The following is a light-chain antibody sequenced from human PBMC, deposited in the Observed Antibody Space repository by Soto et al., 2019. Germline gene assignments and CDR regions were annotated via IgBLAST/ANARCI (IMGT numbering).Light chain of an antibody. V-gene: IGKV3-20*01. CDR3: QQYGSSPLS. CDR2: GAS. CDR1: QSVSSSY. Sequence: EIVMTQSPGTLSVFPGERATLSCRASQSVSSSYLAWYQQKPGQAPRLLIYGASSRATGIPGRFSGSGSGTDFTLTISRLEPEDSAVYYCQQYGSSPLSFGQGTKVDIK. J-gene: IGKJ1*01.